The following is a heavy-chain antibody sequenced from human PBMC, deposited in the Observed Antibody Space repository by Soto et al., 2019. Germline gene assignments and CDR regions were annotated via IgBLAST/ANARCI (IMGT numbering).Heavy chain of an antibody. J-gene: IGHJ4*02. V-gene: IGHV1-69*13. CDR3: AREGETEDRATYIAAAGILFDY. CDR2: IIPIFGTA. Sequence: ASVKVSCKASGGTFSSYAISWVRQAPGQGLEWMGGIIPIFGTANYAQKFQGRVTITADESTSTAYMELSSLRSEDTAVYYCAREGETEDRATYIAAAGILFDYWGQGTLVTVSS. CDR1: GGTFSSYA. D-gene: IGHD6-13*01.